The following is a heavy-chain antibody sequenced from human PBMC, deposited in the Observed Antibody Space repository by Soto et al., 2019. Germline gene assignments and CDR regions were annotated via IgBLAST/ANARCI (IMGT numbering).Heavy chain of an antibody. CDR2: INPSSGST. V-gene: IGHV1-46*03. D-gene: IGHD4-17*01. CDR1: GYTFTSYY. CDR3: ARVNSNWGDYGHLTGFDP. J-gene: IGHJ5*02. Sequence: ASVKVSCKASGYTFTSYYMHWVRQAPGQGLEWMGIINPSSGSTSYAQKFQGRVTMTRDTSTSTVYMELSSLRSEDTAVYYCARVNSNWGDYGHLTGFDPWGQGTLVTVSS.